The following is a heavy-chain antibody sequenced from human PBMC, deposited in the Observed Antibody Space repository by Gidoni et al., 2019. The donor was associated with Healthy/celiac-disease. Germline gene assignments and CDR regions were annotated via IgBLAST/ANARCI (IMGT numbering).Heavy chain of an antibody. D-gene: IGHD3-22*01. CDR2: ISSSSSYI. CDR1: GFTFSSYS. J-gene: IGHJ4*02. Sequence: EVQLVESGGGLVKPGWSLRLSCAASGFTFSSYSMNWVRQAPGKGLEWVSSISSSSSYIYYADSVKGRFTISRDNAKNSLYLQMNSLRAEDTAVYYCARDHYYYDSSGYDYWGQGTLVTVSS. V-gene: IGHV3-21*01. CDR3: ARDHYYYDSSGYDY.